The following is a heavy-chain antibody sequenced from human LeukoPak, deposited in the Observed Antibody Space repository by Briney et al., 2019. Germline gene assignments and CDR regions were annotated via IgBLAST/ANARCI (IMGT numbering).Heavy chain of an antibody. J-gene: IGHJ4*02. CDR2: IYYSGST. CDR1: GGSISSYY. CDR3: VRAIAARPGASDY. D-gene: IGHD6-6*01. V-gene: IGHV4-59*01. Sequence: TETLSLTCTVSGGSISSYYWSWIRQPPGKGLWWIGYIYYSGSTNYNPSLKSRVTISVDTSKNQFSLKLSSVTAADTAVYYCVRAIAARPGASDYWGQGTQVTVSS.